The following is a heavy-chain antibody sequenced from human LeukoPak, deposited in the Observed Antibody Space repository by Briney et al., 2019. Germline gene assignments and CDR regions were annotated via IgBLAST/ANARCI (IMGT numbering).Heavy chain of an antibody. J-gene: IGHJ4*02. Sequence: GASVKVSCKASGYTFTTYAMNWVRQAPGQGLEWMGGIIPIFGTANYAQKFQGRVTITADESTSTAYMELSSLRSEDTAVYYCARFSLSGYSFDYWGQGTLVTVSS. CDR2: IIPIFGTA. D-gene: IGHD3-3*01. CDR3: ARFSLSGYSFDY. V-gene: IGHV1-69*13. CDR1: GYTFTTYA.